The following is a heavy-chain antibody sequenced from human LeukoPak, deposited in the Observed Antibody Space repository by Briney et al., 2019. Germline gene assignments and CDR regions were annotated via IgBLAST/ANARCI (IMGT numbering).Heavy chain of an antibody. CDR3: AKRAMWDLYWYFDL. CDR2: ISTSSSYI. V-gene: IGHV3-21*04. J-gene: IGHJ2*01. CDR1: GFTFSGST. D-gene: IGHD1-26*01. Sequence: GGSLRLSCAASGFTFSGSTMNWVRQAPGKGLEWVSFISTSSSYIYYADSVRGRFTISRDNSKDTLYLQMNSLRAEDTAVYYCAKRAMWDLYWYFDLWGRGTLVTVSS.